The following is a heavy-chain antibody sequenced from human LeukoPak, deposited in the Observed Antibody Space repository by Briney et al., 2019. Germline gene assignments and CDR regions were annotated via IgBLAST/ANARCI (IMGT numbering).Heavy chain of an antibody. Sequence: SETLSLTCTVSGGSVSTYYWSWIRQPPGKGLEWIGYIYYSGSTTYNPSLKSRVTISVDTSKSQFSLKLSSVTAADTAVYYCARGAGKNYYYGVDVWGQGTTVTVSS. V-gene: IGHV4-59*02. D-gene: IGHD4-23*01. CDR2: IYYSGST. CDR1: GGSVSTYY. CDR3: ARGAGKNYYYGVDV. J-gene: IGHJ6*02.